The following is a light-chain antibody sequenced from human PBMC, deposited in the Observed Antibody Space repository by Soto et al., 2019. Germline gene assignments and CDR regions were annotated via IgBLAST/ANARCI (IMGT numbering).Light chain of an antibody. CDR1: QIVSSGY. J-gene: IGKJ1*01. V-gene: IGKV3-20*01. CDR3: KQYGSSPQT. CDR2: DAS. Sequence: EIVLTQSPGTLSLSPGERATLSCRASQIVSSGYLAWYQQKPGQTPRLLIYDASNRASGIPDRFSGSGSGTDFTLAISRLEPEDFAVYYCKQYGSSPQTFGQGTKVDIK.